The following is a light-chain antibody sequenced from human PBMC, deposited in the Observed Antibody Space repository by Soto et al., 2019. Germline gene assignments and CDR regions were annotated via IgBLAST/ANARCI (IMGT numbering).Light chain of an antibody. J-gene: IGKJ4*01. V-gene: IGKV1-39*01. Sequence: IHMTHSPSSLSASVRDRVTITCRASQSISSYLNWYQQKPGKAPKLLIYAASSLQSGVPSRFSGSGSGTDFTLTISSLQPEDFATYYCQQSYSTPLTFGGGTKVDIK. CDR2: AAS. CDR3: QQSYSTPLT. CDR1: QSISSY.